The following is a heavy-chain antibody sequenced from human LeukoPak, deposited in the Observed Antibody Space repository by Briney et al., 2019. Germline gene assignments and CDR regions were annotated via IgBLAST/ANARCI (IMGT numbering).Heavy chain of an antibody. CDR3: ARTYCSSTSCYVQP. J-gene: IGHJ5*02. CDR1: GGSISSGGYY. Sequence: PSETLSLTCTVSGGSISSGGYYWSWIRQPPGKGLEWIGSIYHSGSTYYNPSLKSRVTISVDTSKNQFSLKLSSVTAADTAVYYCARTYCSSTSCYVQPWGQGTLVTVSS. CDR2: IYHSGST. V-gene: IGHV4-39*07. D-gene: IGHD2-2*01.